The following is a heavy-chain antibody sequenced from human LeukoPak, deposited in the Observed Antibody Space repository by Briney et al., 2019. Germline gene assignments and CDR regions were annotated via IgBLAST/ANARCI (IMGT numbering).Heavy chain of an antibody. Sequence: SETLSLTCSVSGDSISSYYWSWVRQPPGKGLEWIGYLSNSGNTNYNPSLKSRVTISADTARNQFSLRLRSDDTAVYYCARDYSASGSYYPGTFDYWGQGTLVTVSS. D-gene: IGHD3-10*01. CDR1: GDSISSYY. V-gene: IGHV4-59*01. J-gene: IGHJ4*02. CDR2: LSNSGNT. CDR3: ARDYSASGSYYPGTFDY.